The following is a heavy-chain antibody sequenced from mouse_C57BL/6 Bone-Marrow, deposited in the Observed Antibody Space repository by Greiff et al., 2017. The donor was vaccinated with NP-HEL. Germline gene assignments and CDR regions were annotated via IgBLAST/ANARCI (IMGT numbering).Heavy chain of an antibody. V-gene: IGHV1-81*01. CDR3: ARPRGYYYAMDY. Sequence: VKLMESGAELARPGASVKLSCKASGYTFTSYGISWVKQRTGQGLEWIGEIYPRSGNTYYNEKFKGKATLTADKSSSTAYMELRSLTSEDSAVYFCARPRGYYYAMDYWGQGTSVTVSS. CDR2: IYPRSGNT. J-gene: IGHJ4*01. CDR1: GYTFTSYG.